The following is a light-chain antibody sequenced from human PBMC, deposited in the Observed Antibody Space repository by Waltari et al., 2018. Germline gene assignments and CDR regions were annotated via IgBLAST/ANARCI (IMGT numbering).Light chain of an antibody. Sequence: DIQMTQSPSTLSASVGDRVTITCRASQSISVWLAWYQQKPGKAPKLLIYDASSLESGVPSRFSGSRSGTEFTLTISSLQPDDFATYYCQQYNSYPWTFGQGTKVEIK. CDR3: QQYNSYPWT. V-gene: IGKV1-5*01. CDR1: QSISVW. J-gene: IGKJ1*01. CDR2: DAS.